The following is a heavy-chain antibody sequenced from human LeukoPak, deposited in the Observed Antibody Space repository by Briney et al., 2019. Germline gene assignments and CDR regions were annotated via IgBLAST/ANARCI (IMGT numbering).Heavy chain of an antibody. J-gene: IGHJ5*02. Sequence: SETLSLTCAVYGGSFSGYYWSWIRQPPGKGLEWIGEINHSGSTNYNPSLKSRVTISVDTSKNQFSLKLSSVTAADTAVYYCARGESTVNWFDPWGQGTLVTVSS. D-gene: IGHD4-17*01. CDR1: GGSFSGYY. V-gene: IGHV4-34*01. CDR2: INHSGST. CDR3: ARGESTVNWFDP.